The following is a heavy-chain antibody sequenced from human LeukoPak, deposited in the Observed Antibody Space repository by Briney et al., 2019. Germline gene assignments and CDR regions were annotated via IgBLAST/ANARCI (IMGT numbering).Heavy chain of an antibody. CDR2: INHSGST. V-gene: IGHV4-34*01. Sequence: SETLSLTCAVYGGSFSGYYWSWIRQPPGKGLEWIGEINHSGSTNYNPSLKSRVTISVDTSKNQFSLKLSSVTAADTAVYYCARIVRGYSGYDEDYFDYWGQGTLVTVSS. J-gene: IGHJ4*02. CDR3: ARIVRGYSGYDEDYFDY. CDR1: GGSFSGYY. D-gene: IGHD5-12*01.